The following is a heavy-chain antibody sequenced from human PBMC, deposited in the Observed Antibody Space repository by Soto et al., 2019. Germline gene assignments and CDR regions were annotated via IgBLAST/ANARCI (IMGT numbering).Heavy chain of an antibody. J-gene: IGHJ4*02. Sequence: PSETLSLTCAVSGVSISSGNYYWSWIRQPPGKGLEWIGFMSYSGSTYYSTSLKSRVTISVDTSKSQFSLNLIFVTAADTAVYYCATMGTPATGLYFFDYWGQGSLVTVSS. CDR1: GVSISSGNYY. V-gene: IGHV4-30-4*01. CDR2: MSYSGST. CDR3: ATMGTPATGLYFFDY. D-gene: IGHD2-15*01.